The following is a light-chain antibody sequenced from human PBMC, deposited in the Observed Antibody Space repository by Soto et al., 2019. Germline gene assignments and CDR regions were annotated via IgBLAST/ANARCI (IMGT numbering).Light chain of an antibody. J-gene: IGKJ5*01. CDR1: QSVSIY. V-gene: IGKV3-11*01. Sequence: EIVLTQSPATLSLSPGERATLSCRASQSVSIYLAWYKQKPGKAPRLLIYDSSNRAAGNPARFSARGSGTNFTLFISNLEPEDSAVYYCQHRSNWPPITFGQGTRLEIK. CDR3: QHRSNWPPIT. CDR2: DSS.